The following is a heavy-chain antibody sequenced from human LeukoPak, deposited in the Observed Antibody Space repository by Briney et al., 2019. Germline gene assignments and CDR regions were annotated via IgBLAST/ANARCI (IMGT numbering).Heavy chain of an antibody. CDR1: GYSFSNYW. J-gene: IGHJ3*02. CDR2: IYPGDSDT. V-gene: IGHV5-51*01. D-gene: IGHD3-3*01. Sequence: GESLKISCEGSGYSFSNYWIGWVRQMPGKGLEWMGIIYPGDSDTRYSPSFQGQVTISADKSISTAYLQWSSLKASDTAMYYCARSGYWGNDAFDIWGQGTMVTVSS. CDR3: ARSGYWGNDAFDI.